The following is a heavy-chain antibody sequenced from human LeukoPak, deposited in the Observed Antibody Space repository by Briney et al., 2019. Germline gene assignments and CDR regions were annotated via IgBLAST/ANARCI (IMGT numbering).Heavy chain of an antibody. V-gene: IGHV4-31*03. CDR1: GGSISSGGYY. CDR3: ARDRVVVVPAAIPDAFDI. Sequence: PSQTLSLTCTVSGGSISSGGYYWSWIRQHPGKGLEWIGYIYYSGSTYYNPSLKSRVTISVDTSKNQFSLKLSSVTAADTAVYYCARDRVVVVPAAIPDAFDIWGQGTMVTVSS. CDR2: IYYSGST. D-gene: IGHD2-2*02. J-gene: IGHJ3*02.